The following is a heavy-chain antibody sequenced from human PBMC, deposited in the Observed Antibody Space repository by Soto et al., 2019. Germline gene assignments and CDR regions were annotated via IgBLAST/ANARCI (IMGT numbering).Heavy chain of an antibody. CDR1: GGSISSYY. D-gene: IGHD2-21*01. J-gene: IGHJ5*02. V-gene: IGHV4-59*01. CDR3: ATLLTSVVLVLAEFPS. Sequence: PSETLSLTCTVSGGSISSYYWSWIRQPPGKGLEWIGYIYYSGSTNYNPSLKSRVTISVDTSNNQFSLKLSSVTAADPAIYYCATLLTSVVLVLAEFPSCGQGALVTVS. CDR2: IYYSGST.